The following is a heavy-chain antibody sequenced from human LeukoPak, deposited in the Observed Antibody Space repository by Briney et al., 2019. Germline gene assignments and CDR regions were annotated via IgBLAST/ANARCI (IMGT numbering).Heavy chain of an antibody. V-gene: IGHV3-30*03. CDR3: ATPTITIFHDDY. Sequence: PGGSPRLSCAATGFTFSSYGMHWVRQAPGKGLEWVAVISYDGSNKYYADSVKGRFTISRDNSKNTLYLQMNSLRAEDTAVYYCATPTITIFHDDYWGQGTLVTVSS. CDR1: GFTFSSYG. D-gene: IGHD3-3*01. J-gene: IGHJ4*02. CDR2: ISYDGSNK.